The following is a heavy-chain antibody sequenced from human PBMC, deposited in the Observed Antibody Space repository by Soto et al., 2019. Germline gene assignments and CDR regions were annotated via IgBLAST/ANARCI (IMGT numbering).Heavy chain of an antibody. Sequence: SVKVSCKASGGTFSSYAISWVRQAPGQGLEWMGGIIPIGGTANYAQKFQGRVTIIADESTSTAYMELGSLRSEDTAVYYCARDLLGFGYTYADVWGQGTTVTVSS. J-gene: IGHJ6*02. D-gene: IGHD3-16*01. CDR2: IIPIGGTA. CDR3: ARDLLGFGYTYADV. CDR1: GGTFSSYA. V-gene: IGHV1-69*13.